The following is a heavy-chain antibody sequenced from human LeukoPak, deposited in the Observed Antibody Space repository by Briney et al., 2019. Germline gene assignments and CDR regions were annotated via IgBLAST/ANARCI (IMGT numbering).Heavy chain of an antibody. CDR1: GYSISSGYY. V-gene: IGHV4-38-2*02. D-gene: IGHD3-3*02. CDR3: ARLRRSRLAEFDY. J-gene: IGHJ4*02. Sequence: SETLSLTCTVSGYSISSGYYWGWTRQPPGKGLKWIGSISHSGSTYYNPSLKSRVTISVDTSKNRFSLKLSSLTAADTAVYYCARLRRSRLAEFDYWGQGTLVTVSS. CDR2: ISHSGST.